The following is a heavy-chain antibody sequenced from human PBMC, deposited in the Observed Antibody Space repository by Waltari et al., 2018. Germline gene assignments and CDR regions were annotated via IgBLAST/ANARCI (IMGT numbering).Heavy chain of an antibody. V-gene: IGHV4-4*02. J-gene: IGHJ4*02. CDR1: R. CDR3: ARDRGRGIYLDS. Sequence: RWSWVRQPPEKGREWIGQIQRSGRTNYNPSLESRVTISIDTSNNHFSLKVTSTTAADTAVYYCARDRGRGIYLDSWGRGTLVTVSP. D-gene: IGHD2-15*01. CDR2: IQRSGRT.